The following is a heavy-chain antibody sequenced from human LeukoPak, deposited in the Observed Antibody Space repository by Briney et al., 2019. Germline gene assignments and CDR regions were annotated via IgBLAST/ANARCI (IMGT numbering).Heavy chain of an antibody. D-gene: IGHD3-10*01. CDR3: ARDRRVYGSGPYYFDY. J-gene: IGHJ4*02. CDR1: GGSISSYY. CDR2: IYYSGST. Sequence: SETLSLTCTVSGGSISSYYWSWIRQPPGKGLEWIGYIYYSGSTNYDPSLKGRVTISVDTSKNQFSLKLSSVTAADTAVYYCARDRRVYGSGPYYFDYWGQGTLVTVSS. V-gene: IGHV4-59*01.